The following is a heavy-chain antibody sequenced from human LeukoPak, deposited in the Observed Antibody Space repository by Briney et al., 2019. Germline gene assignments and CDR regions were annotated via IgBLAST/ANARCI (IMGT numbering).Heavy chain of an antibody. CDR1: GGSISSSSYY. D-gene: IGHD6-13*01. J-gene: IGHJ4*02. CDR3: ARDGDSSPGQDY. V-gene: IGHV4-39*07. Sequence: SETLSLTCTVSGGSISSSSYYWGWIRQPPGKGLEWIGSIYYSGSTYYIPSLKSRVTISVDTSKNQFSLKLSSVTAADTAVYYCARDGDSSPGQDYWGQGTLVTVSS. CDR2: IYYSGST.